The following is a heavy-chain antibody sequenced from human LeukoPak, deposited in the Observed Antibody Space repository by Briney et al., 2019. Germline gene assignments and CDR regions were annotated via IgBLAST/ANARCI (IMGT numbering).Heavy chain of an antibody. D-gene: IGHD6-6*01. J-gene: IGHJ5*02. CDR2: INPNRGGT. V-gene: IGHV1-2*02. Sequence: ASVKVSCKAPGYTFTGYYMHWVRQAPGQGLEWMGWINPNRGGTNYAQTFQGRVTMTRDTSISTAYMGLSRLRSDDTAVYYCATQGSVKQLVRDNWFDPWGQGTWSPSPQ. CDR1: GYTFTGYY. CDR3: ATQGSVKQLVRDNWFDP.